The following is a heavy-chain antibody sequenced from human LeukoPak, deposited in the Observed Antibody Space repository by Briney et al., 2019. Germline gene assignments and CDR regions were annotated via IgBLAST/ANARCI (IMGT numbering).Heavy chain of an antibody. CDR3: AKDLATQGAFDI. J-gene: IGHJ3*02. CDR1: GFTFSSYG. D-gene: IGHD5-12*01. V-gene: IGHV3-30*18. CDR2: ISYDGSNK. Sequence: GGSLRLSCAASGFTFSSYGMHWVRQAPGKGLEWVAVISYDGSNKYYADSVKGRFTISRDNSKNTLYLQMNSLRAEDTAVYYCAKDLATQGAFDIWGQGKMVTVSS.